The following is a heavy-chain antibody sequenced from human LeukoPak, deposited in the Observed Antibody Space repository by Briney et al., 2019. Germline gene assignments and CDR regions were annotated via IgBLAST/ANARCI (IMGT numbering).Heavy chain of an antibody. D-gene: IGHD5-18*01. CDR2: IYYSGST. Sequence: SETLSLTCAVYGGSFSGYYWSWIRQPPGKGLEWIGYIYYSGSTNYNPSLKSRVTISVDTSKNQFSLKLSSVTAADTAVYYCARHKRSGYSYGPTTFDYWGQGTLVTVSS. CDR3: ARHKRSGYSYGPTTFDY. J-gene: IGHJ4*02. V-gene: IGHV4-59*08. CDR1: GGSFSGYY.